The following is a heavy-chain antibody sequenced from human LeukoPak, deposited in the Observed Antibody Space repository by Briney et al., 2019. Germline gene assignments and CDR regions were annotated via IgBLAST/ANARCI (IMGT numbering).Heavy chain of an antibody. J-gene: IGHJ4*02. Sequence: GGSLRLSCAASGFTFSSYGMSWVRQAPGNGLEWVSAISGSGGSTYYADSVKGRFTISRDNSKNTLYLQMNSLRAEDTAVYYCARGFVVVAATRFDYWGQGTLVTVSS. CDR3: ARGFVVVAATRFDY. CDR1: GFTFSSYG. CDR2: ISGSGGST. V-gene: IGHV3-23*01. D-gene: IGHD2-15*01.